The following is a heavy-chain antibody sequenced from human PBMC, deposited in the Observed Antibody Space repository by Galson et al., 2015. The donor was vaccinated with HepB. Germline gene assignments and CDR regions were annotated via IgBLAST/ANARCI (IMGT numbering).Heavy chain of an antibody. V-gene: IGHV3-7*01. CDR2: IKQDGTEK. CDR1: GFSFSRYW. D-gene: IGHD2/OR15-2a*01. Sequence: SLRLSCAASGFSFSRYWMSWVRQAPGKGLEWVANIKQDGTEKYYVDSVKGRFTISRDNAKNSLYLQMNSLRAEDTAVYYCARDPIINYYFDYWGQGTLVTVTS. J-gene: IGHJ4*02. CDR3: ARDPIINYYFDY.